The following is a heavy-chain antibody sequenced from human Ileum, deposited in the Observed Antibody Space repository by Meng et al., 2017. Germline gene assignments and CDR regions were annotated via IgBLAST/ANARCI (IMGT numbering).Heavy chain of an antibody. CDR2: ISSSGGST. D-gene: IGHD1-1*01. V-gene: IGHV3-23*01. Sequence: GGSLRLSCAGSGFTFNNYAMNWVRQAPGKGLERVSAISSSGGSTHYADSVKGRFTISRDNSKNTLYLQMNSLRAEDTAVYYCAKDTLGWSDVSRYFDYWGQGTLVTVSS. J-gene: IGHJ4*02. CDR1: GFTFNNYA. CDR3: AKDTLGWSDVSRYFDY.